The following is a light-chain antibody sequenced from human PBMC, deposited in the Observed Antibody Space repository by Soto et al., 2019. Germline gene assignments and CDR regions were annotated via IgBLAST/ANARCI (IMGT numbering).Light chain of an antibody. Sequence: EIVMTQSPATLSVSPGERATLSCRASQTVGSNLAWYQQKPGQPPRLLIYEATTRATGIPVRFRGSGSGTQFTLTISSLQSEDSAVYYCHQYTNWLALTFGGGTKVEIK. V-gene: IGKV3-15*01. CDR2: EAT. CDR3: HQYTNWLALT. J-gene: IGKJ4*01. CDR1: QTVGSN.